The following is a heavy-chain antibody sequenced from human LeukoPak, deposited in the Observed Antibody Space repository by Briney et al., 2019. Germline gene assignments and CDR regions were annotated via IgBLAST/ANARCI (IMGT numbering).Heavy chain of an antibody. CDR2: ISYDGSNK. CDR3: AKDGGSSRVLYYGMDV. J-gene: IGHJ6*02. Sequence: GGPLRLSCAASGFTFSSYGMHWVRQAPGKGLEWVAVISYDGSNKYYADSVKGRSTISRDNSKNTLYLQMNSLRAEDTAVYYCAKDGGSSRVLYYGMDVWGQGTTVTVSS. D-gene: IGHD6-13*01. CDR1: GFTFSSYG. V-gene: IGHV3-30*18.